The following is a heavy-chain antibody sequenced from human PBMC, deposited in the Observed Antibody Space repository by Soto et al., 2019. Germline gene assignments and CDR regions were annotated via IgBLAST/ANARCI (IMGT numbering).Heavy chain of an antibody. Sequence: SETLSLTCAVSGYSISSGYYWGWIRQPPGKGLEWIGSIYHSGSTYYNPSLKSRVTISVDTSKNQFSLKLSTVTAADTAVYFCARRLGSYYYGMDVWGQGTTVTVSS. J-gene: IGHJ6*02. CDR3: ARRLGSYYYGMDV. CDR2: IYHSGST. D-gene: IGHD3-16*01. CDR1: GYSISSGYY. V-gene: IGHV4-38-2*01.